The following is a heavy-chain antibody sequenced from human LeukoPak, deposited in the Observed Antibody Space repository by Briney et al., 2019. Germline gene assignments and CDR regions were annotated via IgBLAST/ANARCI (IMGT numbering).Heavy chain of an antibody. CDR1: GFTFSSYG. Sequence: PGGSLRLSCAASGFTFSSYGMHWVRQAPGKGLEWVAFIRYDGSNKYYADSVKGRFTISRDNSKNTLYLQMNSLRAEDTAVYYCAKLRPRYYYGSGGQYFWGQGTMVTVSS. V-gene: IGHV3-30*02. D-gene: IGHD3-10*01. CDR3: AKLRPRYYYGSGGQYF. J-gene: IGHJ3*01. CDR2: IRYDGSNK.